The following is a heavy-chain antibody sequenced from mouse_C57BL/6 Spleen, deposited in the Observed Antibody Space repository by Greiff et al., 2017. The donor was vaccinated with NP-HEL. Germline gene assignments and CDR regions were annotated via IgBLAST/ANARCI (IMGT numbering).Heavy chain of an antibody. J-gene: IGHJ2*01. D-gene: IGHD1-1*01. Sequence: VQLKESGPGLVKPSQSLSLTCSVTGYSITSGYYWNWIRQFPGNKLEWMGYISYDGSNNYNPSLKNRISITRDTSKNQFFLKLNSVTTEDTATYYCARNSYYGRDYWGQGTTLTVSS. CDR3: ARNSYYGRDY. CDR1: GYSITSGYY. CDR2: ISYDGSN. V-gene: IGHV3-6*01.